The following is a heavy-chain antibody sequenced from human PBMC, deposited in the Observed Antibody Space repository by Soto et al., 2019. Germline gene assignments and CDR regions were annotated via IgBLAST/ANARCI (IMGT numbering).Heavy chain of an antibody. J-gene: IGHJ4*02. D-gene: IGHD5-18*01. CDR2: ISYDGSNK. Sequence: QVQLVESGGGVVQPGRSLRLSCAASGFTFSSYGMHWVRQAPGKGLEWVAVISYDGSNKYYADSVKGRFTISRDNSKNTLYLQMNSLRAEDTAVYYCAKIGVDTAMATYFDYWGQGTLVTVSS. CDR1: GFTFSSYG. CDR3: AKIGVDTAMATYFDY. V-gene: IGHV3-30*18.